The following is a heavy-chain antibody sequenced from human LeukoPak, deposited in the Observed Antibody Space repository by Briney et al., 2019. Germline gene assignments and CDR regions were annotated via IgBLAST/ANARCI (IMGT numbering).Heavy chain of an antibody. CDR3: ARILTSVQLVTVAFDI. V-gene: IGHV5-51*01. CDR2: IYPGDSDT. J-gene: IGHJ3*02. CDR1: GYSFTSYW. D-gene: IGHD1-1*01. Sequence: GESLKISCKGSGYSFTSYWIGWARQMPGKGLEWMGIIYPGDSDTRYSPSFQGQVTISADKSISTAYLQWSSLKASDTAMYYCARILTSVQLVTVAFDIWGQGTMVTVSS.